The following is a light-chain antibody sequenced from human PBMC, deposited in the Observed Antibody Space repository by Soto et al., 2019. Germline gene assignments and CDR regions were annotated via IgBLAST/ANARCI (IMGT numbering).Light chain of an antibody. V-gene: IGLV1-40*01. CDR1: SSNIGAGYD. Sequence: QSVLTQPPSVSGAPGQRVTISCTGSSSNIGAGYDVQWYQQLPGTAPKLLIYGNSNRPSGVPDRFSGSKSGTSASLAITGLQAEDEADYYCQCYDSSLSGHVVFGGGTQLNVL. CDR2: GNS. CDR3: QCYDSSLSGHVV. J-gene: IGLJ2*01.